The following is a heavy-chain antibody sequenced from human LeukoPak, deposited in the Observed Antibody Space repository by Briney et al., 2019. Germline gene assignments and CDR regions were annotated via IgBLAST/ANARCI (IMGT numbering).Heavy chain of an antibody. Sequence: SETLSLTCSVSGGSITSYYWSWIRQPPGKGLEWIGYIYYSGSTNYNPSLKSRVTIAVDTSKNQFSLKLTSVTAADTAVYYCAKHEGTAGPFDSWGQGTLVTVSS. CDR2: IYYSGST. V-gene: IGHV4-59*08. CDR1: GGSITSYY. CDR3: AKHEGTAGPFDS. J-gene: IGHJ4*02. D-gene: IGHD6-13*01.